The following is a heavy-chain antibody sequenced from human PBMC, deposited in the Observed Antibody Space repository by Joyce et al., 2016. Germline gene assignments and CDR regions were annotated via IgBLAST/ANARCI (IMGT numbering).Heavy chain of an antibody. D-gene: IGHD6-6*01. CDR3: VRGISARPGGPNWFDP. J-gene: IGHJ5*02. CDR1: GFSFSGYW. CDR2: IKTDGSSK. Sequence: EVQLVESGGGLVQPGGSLRLSCAAPGFSFSGYWIHWVSQAPGKGLVWVSRIKTDGSSKRFADSVKGRFTISRDNAKNTLYVKMNSLRAEDTAVYYCVRGISARPGGPNWFDPWGQGTLVTVSS. V-gene: IGHV3-74*01.